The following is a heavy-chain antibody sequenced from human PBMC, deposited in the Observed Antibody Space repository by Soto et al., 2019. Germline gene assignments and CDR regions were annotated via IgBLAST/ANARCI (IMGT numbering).Heavy chain of an antibody. V-gene: IGHV3-30-3*01. J-gene: IGHJ4*02. D-gene: IGHD6-19*01. CDR2: ISYDGSNK. CDR1: GFTFSSYA. Sequence: QVQLVESGGGVVQPGRSLRLSCAASGFTFSSYAMHWVRQAPGKGLEWVAVISYDGSNKYYADSVKGRFTISRDNSKNTLYLQMNSLRDEDTAVYYCARDRNSIEVAPFDYWGQGTLVTVSS. CDR3: ARDRNSIEVAPFDY.